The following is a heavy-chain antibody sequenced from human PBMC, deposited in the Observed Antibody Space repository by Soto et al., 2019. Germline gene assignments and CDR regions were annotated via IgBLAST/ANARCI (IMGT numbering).Heavy chain of an antibody. J-gene: IGHJ6*01. V-gene: IGHV3-23*01. D-gene: IGHD3-3*01. CDR3: AKAVITYYDLSSRYANGHYALDG. CDR1: GFTFSSYA. CDR2: ISGSGGST. Sequence: GVSLRLSCAASGFTFSSYAMSWVRQAPGKGLEWVSAISGSGGSTYYADSVKGRFTISRDNSKNTLYLQMNSLRAEDTAVYYCAKAVITYYDLSSRYANGHYALDGWAEGMTVSV.